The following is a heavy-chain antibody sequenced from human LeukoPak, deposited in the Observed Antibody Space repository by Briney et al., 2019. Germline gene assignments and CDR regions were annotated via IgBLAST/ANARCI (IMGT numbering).Heavy chain of an antibody. CDR1: GGSTSSSNW. V-gene: IGHV4-4*02. J-gene: IGHJ4*02. CDR3: ARGEDIVVVVAATPLIY. D-gene: IGHD2-15*01. Sequence: SGTLSLTCAVSGGSTSSSNWWSWVRQPPGKGLEWIGEIYHSGSTNYNPSLKSRVTISVDKSKNQFSLKLSSVTAADTAVYYCARGEDIVVVVAATPLIYWGQGTLVTVSS. CDR2: IYHSGST.